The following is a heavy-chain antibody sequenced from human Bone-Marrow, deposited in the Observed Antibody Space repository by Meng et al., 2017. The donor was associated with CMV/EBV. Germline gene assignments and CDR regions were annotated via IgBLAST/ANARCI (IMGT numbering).Heavy chain of an antibody. CDR3: AREYYDSSGYHPLDY. CDR1: GFTFSSYS. Sequence: GESLKISCAASGFTFSSYSMNWVRQAPGKGLEWVSSISSSSSYIYYADSVKGRFTISRDNAKNSLYLQMNSLRAEDTAVYYCAREYYDSSGYHPLDYWGQGTLVTVYS. D-gene: IGHD3-22*01. CDR2: ISSSSSYI. V-gene: IGHV3-21*01. J-gene: IGHJ4*02.